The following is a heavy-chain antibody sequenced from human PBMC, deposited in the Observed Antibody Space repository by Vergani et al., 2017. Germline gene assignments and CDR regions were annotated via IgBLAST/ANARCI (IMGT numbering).Heavy chain of an antibody. CDR3: AKPNGYSFFAY. CDR2: ISGSGGST. V-gene: IGHV3-23*01. J-gene: IGHJ4*02. Sequence: EVQLLDSGGGLVQPGGSLRLSCAASGFTFSSYAMSWVRQAPGKGLGLVSAISGSGGSTYYADSLKGRFTISRDNSKNTLYRQMNSLRAEDKAVYYCAKPNGYSFFAYWGEGSLVTVSS. CDR1: GFTFSSYA. D-gene: IGHD5-18*01.